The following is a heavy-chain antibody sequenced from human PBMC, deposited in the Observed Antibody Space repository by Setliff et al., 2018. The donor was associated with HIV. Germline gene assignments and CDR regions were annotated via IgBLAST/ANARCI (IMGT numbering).Heavy chain of an antibody. CDR2: IFHSGDT. J-gene: IGHJ4*02. CDR3: ATRPRIAARPFDY. V-gene: IGHV4-31*03. Sequence: LSLTCSVSGVSVGSGDYYWHWIRQHPEKALEWIGYIFHSGDTYYNPSLKSRISMSVDTSKNQFSLKLTSLTAADTAVYYCATRPRIAARPFDYWGQGMLVTVSS. D-gene: IGHD6-6*01. CDR1: GVSVGSGDYY.